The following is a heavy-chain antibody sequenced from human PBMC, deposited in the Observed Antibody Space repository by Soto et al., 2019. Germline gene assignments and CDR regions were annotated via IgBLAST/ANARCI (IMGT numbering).Heavy chain of an antibody. Sequence: EVQLVESGGGLVQPGRSLRLSCAASGFTFDDYAMHWVRQAPGKGLEWVSGISWNSGSIGYADSVQGRFTISRDNAKNSLYLQMNSLRAEDTALYYCAKSLGGMVRGDMVDYWGQGTLVTVSS. CDR3: AKSLGGMVRGDMVDY. D-gene: IGHD3-10*01. CDR2: ISWNSGSI. V-gene: IGHV3-9*01. CDR1: GFTFDDYA. J-gene: IGHJ4*02.